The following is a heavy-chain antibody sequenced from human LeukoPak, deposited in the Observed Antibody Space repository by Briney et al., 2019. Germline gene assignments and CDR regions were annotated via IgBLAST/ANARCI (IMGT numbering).Heavy chain of an antibody. CDR2: IKQDGSEK. J-gene: IGHJ6*02. CDR3: ARDGNYYDSSGYYYDGMDV. Sequence: PGGSLRLSCAASGFTFSSYWMSWVRQAPGKGLEWVANIKQDGSEKYYVDSVKGRFTISRDNAKNSLYLQMNSLRAEDTAVYYCARDGNYYDSSGYYYDGMDVWGQGTTVTVSS. D-gene: IGHD3-22*01. CDR1: GFTFSSYW. V-gene: IGHV3-7*01.